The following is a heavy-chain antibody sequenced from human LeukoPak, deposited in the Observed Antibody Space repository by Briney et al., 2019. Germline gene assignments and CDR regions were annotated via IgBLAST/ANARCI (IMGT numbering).Heavy chain of an antibody. CDR1: GFTFSSYS. Sequence: GGSLRLSCAASGFTFSSYSMNWVRQAPGKGLEWVSSISSSSSYIYYADSVKGRFTISRDNAKNSLYLQMNSLRAEDTAVYYCARDGTEDYYGSSGYYKDWGQGTLVTVSS. D-gene: IGHD3-22*01. J-gene: IGHJ4*02. CDR2: ISSSSSYI. CDR3: ARDGTEDYYGSSGYYKD. V-gene: IGHV3-21*01.